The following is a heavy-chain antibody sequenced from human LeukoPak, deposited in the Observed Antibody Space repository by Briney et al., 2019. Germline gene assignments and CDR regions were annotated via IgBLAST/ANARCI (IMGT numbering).Heavy chain of an antibody. J-gene: IGHJ3*02. CDR1: GGSISSGGYY. CDR2: IYTTGTT. CDR3: ARDSSSWYNFDI. Sequence: SETLSLTCSVSGGSISSGGYYWNWIRQPAGKGLEWIGRIYTTGTTDYNPSLKSRVTIFQDTSKNQFSLKLTSVTAADTAVYYCARDSSSWYNFDIWGQGTMVTVSS. D-gene: IGHD6-13*01. V-gene: IGHV4-61*02.